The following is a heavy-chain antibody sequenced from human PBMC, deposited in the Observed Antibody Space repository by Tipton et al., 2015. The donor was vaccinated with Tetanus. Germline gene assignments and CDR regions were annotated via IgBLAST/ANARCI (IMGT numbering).Heavy chain of an antibody. D-gene: IGHD1-26*01. Sequence: LTCTVSGGSLNTFYWNWIRQPAGKGLEWIGRVYSSGSTNYNPSLKSRVTMSIDASKNQFSLELTSVTAADTAVYYCARDFRERSGTYYSYYYTMDVWGQGTTVTVSS. CDR3: ARDFRERSGTYYSYYYTMDV. J-gene: IGHJ6*02. CDR1: GGSLNTFY. CDR2: VYSSGST. V-gene: IGHV4-4*07.